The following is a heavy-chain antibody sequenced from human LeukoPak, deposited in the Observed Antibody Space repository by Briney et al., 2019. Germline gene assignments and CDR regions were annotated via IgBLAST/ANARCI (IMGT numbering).Heavy chain of an antibody. D-gene: IGHD3-22*01. CDR2: ISADNGNA. J-gene: IGHJ4*02. V-gene: IGHV1-18*01. Sequence: GASVKVSCKASGYTFSKYGITWVRQAPGQGLEWMGWISADNGNANYAQKVQGRVTMTTDTSTSTAYMELWSPRSDDTAVYYCARVTYYYDRRGYYIEPVPPDYWGQGTLVTVSS. CDR1: GYTFSKYG. CDR3: ARVTYYYDRRGYYIEPVPPDY.